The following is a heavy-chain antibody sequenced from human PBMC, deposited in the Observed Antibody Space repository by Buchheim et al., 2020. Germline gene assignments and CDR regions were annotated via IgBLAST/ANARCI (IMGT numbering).Heavy chain of an antibody. CDR3: ARDSNSGSYGYYYYGMDV. CDR1: GFTFSSYE. D-gene: IGHD1-26*01. J-gene: IGHJ6*02. Sequence: EMQLVESGGGLVQPGGSLRLSCAASGFTFSSYEMNWVRQAPGKGLEWVSYISSSGSTIYYADSVKGRFTISRDNAKNSLYLQMNSLRAEDTAVYYCARDSNSGSYGYYYYGMDVWGQGTT. CDR2: ISSSGSTI. V-gene: IGHV3-48*03.